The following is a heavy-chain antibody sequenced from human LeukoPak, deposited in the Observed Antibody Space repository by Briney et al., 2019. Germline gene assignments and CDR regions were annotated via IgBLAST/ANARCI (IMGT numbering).Heavy chain of an antibody. CDR2: TSASGHAT. CDR1: RFTFSNYA. V-gene: IGHV3-23*01. J-gene: IGHJ3*02. CDR3: AKDGITISGVIAYDGFDI. D-gene: IGHD3-3*01. Sequence: GGSLRLSCAASRFTFSNYAMSWVRQAPGRGLEWVSATSASGHATYYAKSVEGRFTISRDNSNNILYLQMNSLRADDTAVYYCAKDGITISGVIAYDGFDIWGQGTVVTVSS.